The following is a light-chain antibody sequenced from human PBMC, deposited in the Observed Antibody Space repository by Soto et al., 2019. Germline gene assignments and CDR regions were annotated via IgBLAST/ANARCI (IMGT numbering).Light chain of an antibody. CDR2: DVS. V-gene: IGLV2-14*01. CDR1: SSDVGGYNY. Sequence: QSALTQPASVSGSPGQSITISCTGTSSDVGGYNYVSWYQQHPGKAPKLMIYDVSNRPSGVSNRFSGSKSGNTASLTISGLKAEDEADYYCSSYTSSSTLVFETGTKLTVL. J-gene: IGLJ1*01. CDR3: SSYTSSSTLV.